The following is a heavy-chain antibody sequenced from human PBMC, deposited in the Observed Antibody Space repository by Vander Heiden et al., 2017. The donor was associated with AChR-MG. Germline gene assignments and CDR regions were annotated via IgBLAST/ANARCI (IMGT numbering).Heavy chain of an antibody. J-gene: IGHJ4*02. CDR2: ISGSGGST. CDR1: GFTFSSYA. D-gene: IGHD2-21*02. V-gene: IGHV3-23*01. CDR3: AKRRVVTAILTPKYYFDY. Sequence: EVQLLESGGGLVQPGGSLRLSCAAPGFTFSSYAMSWVRQAPGKGLEWVSAISGSGGSTYYADSVKGRFTISRDNSKNTLYLQMNSLRAEDTAVYYCAKRRVVTAILTPKYYFDYWGQGTLVTVSS.